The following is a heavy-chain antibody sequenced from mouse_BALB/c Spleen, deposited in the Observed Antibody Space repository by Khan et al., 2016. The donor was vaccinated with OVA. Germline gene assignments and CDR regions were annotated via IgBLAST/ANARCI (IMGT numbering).Heavy chain of an antibody. J-gene: IGHJ2*01. D-gene: IGHD2-14*01. CDR2: IYPGNGYT. CDR1: GFTFTSYG. CDR3: VAAYYRNYFDY. Sequence: EVQLQESGADLGRPGSSVKLSCKTSGFTFTSYGIKWVKQRPGQGLEWIGYIYPGNGYTVYNEKFQGKATLTSDTSSSTAYMQLRSLTSEDSAIYCGVAAYYRNYFDYWGQGTTLTVSS. V-gene: IGHV1S134*01.